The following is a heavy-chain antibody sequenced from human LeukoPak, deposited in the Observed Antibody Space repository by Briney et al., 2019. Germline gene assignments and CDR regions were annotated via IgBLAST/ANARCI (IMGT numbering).Heavy chain of an antibody. J-gene: IGHJ6*03. D-gene: IGHD5-18*01. CDR3: ARGGYSIEYYYYYMDV. V-gene: IGHV4-59*08. CDR1: GGSISTYY. Sequence: SETLSLTCTVSGGSISTYYWSWIRQPPGKGLEWIGYIYYSGSTNYNPSLKSRVTISVDTSKNQFSLKLSSVTAADTAVYYCARGGYSIEYYYYYMDVWGKGTTVTVSS. CDR2: IYYSGST.